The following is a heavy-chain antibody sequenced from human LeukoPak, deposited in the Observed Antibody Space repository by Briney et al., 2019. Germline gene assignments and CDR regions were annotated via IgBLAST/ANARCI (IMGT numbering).Heavy chain of an antibody. CDR1: GFTFSRYW. V-gene: IGHV3-74*01. CDR2: INSDGRST. J-gene: IGHJ4*02. CDR3: VRGADTGYSSDS. D-gene: IGHD3-9*01. Sequence: GGSLRLSCVASGFTFSRYWMHSVRQAPGKGLVWVSRINSDGRSTNYADSVKGRFSISRDNAENTLYLQMNSLRVEDTAVYYCVRGADTGYSSDSWGQGTLVTVSS.